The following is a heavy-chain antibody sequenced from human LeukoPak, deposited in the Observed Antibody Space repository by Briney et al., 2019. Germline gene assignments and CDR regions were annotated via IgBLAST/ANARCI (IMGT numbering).Heavy chain of an antibody. J-gene: IGHJ4*02. Sequence: PSETLSLTCTVSGGSISSYYWSWIRQPPGKGLEWIGYIYYSGSTNYNPSLKSRVTISVDTSKNQFSLKLNSVTAADTTVYYCARDFRGISDYWGQGTLVAVSS. CDR1: GGSISSYY. V-gene: IGHV4-59*12. CDR3: ARDFRGISDY. D-gene: IGHD1-26*01. CDR2: IYYSGST.